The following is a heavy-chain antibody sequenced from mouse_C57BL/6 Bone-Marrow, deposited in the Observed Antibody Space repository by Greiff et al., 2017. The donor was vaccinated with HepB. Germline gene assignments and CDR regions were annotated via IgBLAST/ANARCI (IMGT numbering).Heavy chain of an antibody. V-gene: IGHV7-3*01. CDR1: GFTFTDYY. D-gene: IGHD2-4*01. Sequence: EVKLMESGGGLVQPGGSLSLSCAASGFTFTDYYMSWVRQPPGKALEWLGFIRNKANGYTTEYSASVKGRFTISRDNSQSILYLQMNALRAEDSATYYCARYGDYDGGYFDYWGQGTTLTVSS. J-gene: IGHJ2*01. CDR3: ARYGDYDGGYFDY. CDR2: IRNKANGYTT.